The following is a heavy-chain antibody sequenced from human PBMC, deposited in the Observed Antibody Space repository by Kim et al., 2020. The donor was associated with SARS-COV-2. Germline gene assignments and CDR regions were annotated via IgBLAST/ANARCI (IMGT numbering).Heavy chain of an antibody. CDR3: ARGAPYYYDSSGYYYFDY. V-gene: IGHV5-51*01. D-gene: IGHD3-22*01. J-gene: IGHJ4*02. CDR2: IYPGDSDT. CDR1: GYSFTSYW. Sequence: GESLKISCKGSGYSFTSYWIGWVRQMPGKGLEWMGIIYPGDSDTRYSPSFQGQVTISADKSISTAYLQWSSLKASDTAMYYCARGAPYYYDSSGYYYFDYRGQGTLVTVSS.